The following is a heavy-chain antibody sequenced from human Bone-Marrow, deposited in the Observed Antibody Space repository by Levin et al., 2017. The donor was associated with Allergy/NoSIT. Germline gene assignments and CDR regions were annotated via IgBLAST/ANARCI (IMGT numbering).Heavy chain of an antibody. D-gene: IGHD6-13*01. J-gene: IGHJ4*02. CDR3: ARGQSSSWYLGYFDY. CDR2: INHSGST. Sequence: SETLSLTCAVYGGSFSGYYWSWIRQPPGKGLEWIGEINHSGSTNYNPSLKSRVTISVDTSKNQFSLKLSSVTAADTAVYYCARGQSSSWYLGYFDYWGQGTLVTVSS. CDR1: GGSFSGYY. V-gene: IGHV4-34*01.